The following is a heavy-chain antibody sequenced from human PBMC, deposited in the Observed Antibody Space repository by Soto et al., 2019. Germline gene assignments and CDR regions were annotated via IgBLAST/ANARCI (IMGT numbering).Heavy chain of an antibody. CDR1: GFTFSSYS. D-gene: IGHD3-9*01. Sequence: GGSLRLSCAASGFTFSSYSMNWVRQAPGKGLEWVSSISSSSSYIYYADSVKGRFTISRDNAKNSLYLQMNSLRAEDTAVYYCARAYTYYDILTGYWHNLDPWGQGTLVTVYS. J-gene: IGHJ5*02. CDR3: ARAYTYYDILTGYWHNLDP. V-gene: IGHV3-21*01. CDR2: ISSSSSYI.